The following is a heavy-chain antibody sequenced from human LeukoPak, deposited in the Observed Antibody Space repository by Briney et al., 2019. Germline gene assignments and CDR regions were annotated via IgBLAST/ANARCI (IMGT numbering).Heavy chain of an antibody. CDR2: IYYSGST. D-gene: IGHD3-3*01. CDR1: GASVSSGSYY. CDR3: ARLGAGPTYYDFWSGYSSFYFDY. Sequence: SETLSLTCTVSGASVSSGSYYWSWVRQPPGKGLEWIGYIYYSGSTNYNPSLKSRVTMSVDMSKNQFSLKLSSVTAADTAVYYCARLGAGPTYYDFWSGYSSFYFDYWGQGTLVTVSS. J-gene: IGHJ4*02. V-gene: IGHV4-61*01.